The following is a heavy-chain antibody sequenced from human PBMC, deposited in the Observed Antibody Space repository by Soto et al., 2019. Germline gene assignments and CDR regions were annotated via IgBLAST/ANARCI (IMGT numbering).Heavy chain of an antibody. Sequence: GASVKVSCKASGGTFRSYAVSWVRQAPGQRLEWMGEIIPMFGTSNYAQKFQGRVTITADEFTSTAYMELSSLRSEDTAVYYCAREPVPDDPYYYHSSGPYKWLDPWGQGTRVTVSS. CDR1: GGTFRSYA. V-gene: IGHV1-69*13. CDR2: IIPMFGTS. D-gene: IGHD3-22*01. CDR3: AREPVPDDPYYYHSSGPYKWLDP. J-gene: IGHJ5*02.